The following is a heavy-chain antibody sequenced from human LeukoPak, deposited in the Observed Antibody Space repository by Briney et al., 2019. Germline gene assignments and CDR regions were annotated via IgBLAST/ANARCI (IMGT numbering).Heavy chain of an antibody. J-gene: IGHJ3*01. CDR3: AREGGTATTLLDDAFDV. CDR2: INTSGSTI. CDR1: GYTFSGYS. D-gene: IGHD3-16*01. Sequence: PGGSLRLSCAASGYTFSGYSMNWVRQAPGQGLEWIAYINTSGSTINYAQTLKGRVTITRDNAKNSPYMQLNSLRSEDTAVYYCAREGGTATTLLDDAFDVWGQGKMVTVSS. V-gene: IGHV3-48*04.